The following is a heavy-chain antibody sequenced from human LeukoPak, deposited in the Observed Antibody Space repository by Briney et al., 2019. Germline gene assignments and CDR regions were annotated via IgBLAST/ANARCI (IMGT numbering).Heavy chain of an antibody. CDR2: ISGSGGST. V-gene: IGHV3-23*01. J-gene: IGHJ6*02. CDR3: AKVGPVVPAAMRYYYYGMDV. CDR1: GFTFSSYA. Sequence: GGSLRLSCAASGFTFSSYAMSWVRQAPGKGLEWVSAISGSGGSTYYADSVKGRFTISRDNSKNTLYLQMNSLRAEDTAVYYCAKVGPVVPAAMRYYYYGMDVWGQGTTVTVSS. D-gene: IGHD2-2*01.